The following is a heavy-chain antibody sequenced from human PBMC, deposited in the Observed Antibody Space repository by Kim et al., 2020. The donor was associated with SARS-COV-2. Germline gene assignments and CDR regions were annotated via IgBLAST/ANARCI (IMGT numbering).Heavy chain of an antibody. CDR1: GYIFTAYY. Sequence: ASVKVSCKPSGYIFTAYYIHWVRQAPGQGLEWMGWISPKTGATSYARTYQGRATMTRDTSISTAYMELSRLTSDDTAVYYCVKEVVSNFVFGGLDVWGQGTMVAVSS. CDR2: ISPKTGAT. V-gene: IGHV1-2*02. D-gene: IGHD2-15*01. CDR3: VKEVVSNFVFGGLDV. J-gene: IGHJ3*01.